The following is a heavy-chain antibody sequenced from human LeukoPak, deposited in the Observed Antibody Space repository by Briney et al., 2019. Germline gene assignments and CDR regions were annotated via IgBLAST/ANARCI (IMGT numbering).Heavy chain of an antibody. CDR2: ISGSGGST. CDR3: ARWGSGSFRYYFDY. D-gene: IGHD3-10*01. CDR1: GFTFSSYA. V-gene: IGHV3-23*01. J-gene: IGHJ4*02. Sequence: PGGSLRLSCAAPGFTFSSYAMSWVRQAPGKGLEWVSAISGSGGSTYYADSVKGRFTISRDNSKNTLYLQMNSLRAEDTAVYYCARWGSGSFRYYFDYWGQGTLVTVSS.